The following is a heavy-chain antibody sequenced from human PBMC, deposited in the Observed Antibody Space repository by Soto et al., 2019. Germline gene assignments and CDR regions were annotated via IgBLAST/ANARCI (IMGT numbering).Heavy chain of an antibody. CDR2: IKSNTDGGTT. J-gene: IGHJ4*02. CDR3: TTDKAY. CDR1: GFVFSNAW. V-gene: IGHV3-15*07. Sequence: EVQLVESGGGLVRPGGSLRLSCAASGFVFSNAWVNWVRQAQGKGLEWVGRIKSNTDGGTTDYAAPVEGRFTISRDDSKNTLYLQLNSLKIEDTGVYYCTTDKAYWGQGALVTVSA.